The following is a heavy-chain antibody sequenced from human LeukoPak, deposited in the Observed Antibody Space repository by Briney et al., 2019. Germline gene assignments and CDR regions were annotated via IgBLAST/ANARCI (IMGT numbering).Heavy chain of an antibody. CDR1: GYSISSGYY. J-gene: IGHJ6*03. CDR3: ARLDPYYYYYMDV. V-gene: IGHV4-38-2*02. CDR2: IYYSGST. Sequence: SETLSLTCTVSGYSISSGYYWGWIRPPPGKGLEWIGYIYYSGSTNYNPSLKSRVTISVDTSKNQFSLKLSSVTAADTAVYYCARLDPYYYYYMDVWGKGTTVTISS.